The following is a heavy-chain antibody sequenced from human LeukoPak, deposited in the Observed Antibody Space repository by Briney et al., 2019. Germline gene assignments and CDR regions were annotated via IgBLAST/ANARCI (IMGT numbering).Heavy chain of an antibody. V-gene: IGHV1-18*01. Sequence: ASVKVSCKASGYTFTSYGISWVRQAPGQGLEWMGWISAYNGYTNYAQKLQGRVSMTTDPSTNTTYMELRSLRSDDTAVYYCARDIDNSGWYGNWFDPWGQGTLVTVSS. J-gene: IGHJ5*02. CDR1: GYTFTSYG. CDR2: ISAYNGYT. CDR3: ARDIDNSGWYGNWFDP. D-gene: IGHD6-19*01.